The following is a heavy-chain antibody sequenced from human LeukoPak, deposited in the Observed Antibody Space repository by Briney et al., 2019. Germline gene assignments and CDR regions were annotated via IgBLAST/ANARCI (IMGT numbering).Heavy chain of an antibody. CDR1: GGSISSSNW. J-gene: IGHJ3*02. V-gene: IGHV4-4*02. Sequence: SGTLSLTCAVSGGSISSSNWWSWVRQPPGQGLEWIGEIYHSGSTNYNPSLKSRVTISVDTSKNQFSLKLSSVTAADTAVYYCARGFRWYYDSSGYPALRRANDAFDIWGQGTMVTVSS. CDR3: ARGFRWYYDSSGYPALRRANDAFDI. D-gene: IGHD3-22*01. CDR2: IYHSGST.